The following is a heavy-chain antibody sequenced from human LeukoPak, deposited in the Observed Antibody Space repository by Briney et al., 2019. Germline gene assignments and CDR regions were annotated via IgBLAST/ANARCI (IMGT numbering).Heavy chain of an antibody. J-gene: IGHJ4*02. CDR1: GYTFTTYA. CDR3: ARDGGGYSYGYWDY. V-gene: IGHV1-3*01. Sequence: GASVKVSCKASGYTFTTYAMHWVRQAPGQRLEWMGWINAGNGNTKYSQKFQGRVTITRDTSASTAYMELSSLRSEDTAVYYCARDGGGYSYGYWDYWGQGTLVTVSS. CDR2: INAGNGNT. D-gene: IGHD5-18*01.